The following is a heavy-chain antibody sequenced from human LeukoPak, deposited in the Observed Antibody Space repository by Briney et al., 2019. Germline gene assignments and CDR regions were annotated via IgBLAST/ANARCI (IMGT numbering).Heavy chain of an antibody. CDR1: GYTFTGYY. Sequence: ASVKGSCKASGYTFTGYYMHWVRQAPGQGLEWMGWINPNSGGTNYAQKFQGRVTMTRDTSISTAYMELSRLRSDDTAVYYCARERGRIQLWLQYYWGQGTLVTVSS. CDR2: INPNSGGT. J-gene: IGHJ4*02. V-gene: IGHV1-2*02. D-gene: IGHD5-18*01. CDR3: ARERGRIQLWLQYY.